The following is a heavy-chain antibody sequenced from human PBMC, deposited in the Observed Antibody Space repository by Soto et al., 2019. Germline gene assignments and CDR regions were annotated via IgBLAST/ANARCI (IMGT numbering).Heavy chain of an antibody. D-gene: IGHD2-15*01. CDR1: GGSISSGDYY. V-gene: IGHV4-30-4*01. CDR2: IYYSGST. CDR3: ASVNCSGGSCYLGFPHNWFDP. J-gene: IGHJ5*02. Sequence: QVQLQESGPGLVKPSQTLSLTCTVSGGSISSGDYYWSWIRQPPGKGLEWIGYIYYSGSTYYNPSLKSRVTISVDTSKNQFSLKLSSVTAADTAVYYCASVNCSGGSCYLGFPHNWFDPWGQGTLVTVSS.